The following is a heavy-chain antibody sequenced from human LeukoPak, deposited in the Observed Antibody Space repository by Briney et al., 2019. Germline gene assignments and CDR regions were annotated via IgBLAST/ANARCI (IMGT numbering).Heavy chain of an antibody. CDR1: GITLSNYG. J-gene: IGHJ4*02. V-gene: IGHV3-23*01. Sequence: GSLRLSFAVSGITLSNYGMSWVRQAPGKGLEWVAGISCRGGRTNSADAVKGRFTIPRDNAKNTLFLQMNSLRVEDTAVYFCAKRGVVIRVILVGFHKEAYYFDSWGQGALVAVSS. CDR2: ISCRGGRT. D-gene: IGHD3-22*01. CDR3: AKRGVVIRVILVGFHKEAYYFDS.